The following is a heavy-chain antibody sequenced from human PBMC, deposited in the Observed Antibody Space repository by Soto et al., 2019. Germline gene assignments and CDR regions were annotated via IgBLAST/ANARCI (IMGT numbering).Heavy chain of an antibody. CDR1: GFTFSHYA. Sequence: QVQLVESGGGVVQPGRSLRLSCAASGFTFSHYAMHWVRQAPGKGLEWVALMSYDGSNEYYADSVKGRFTISRDNSKNTLYLQMHSLSAEDTAVYYCAKDGSHNFDYWGQGTLVTVSS. CDR3: AKDGSHNFDY. CDR2: MSYDGSNE. D-gene: IGHD1-26*01. J-gene: IGHJ4*02. V-gene: IGHV3-30*18.